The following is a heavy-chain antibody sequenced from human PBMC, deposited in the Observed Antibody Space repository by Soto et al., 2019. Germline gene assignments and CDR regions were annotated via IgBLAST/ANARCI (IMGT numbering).Heavy chain of an antibody. CDR2: ISDAAGSA. D-gene: IGHD4-17*01. Sequence: QSGGSLRLSCAASGFTFSSYAMSWVRQVPGKGLEWVSTISDAAGSAYYVDSVKGRFTISRDNSKKTLYLQMNSLRAEDSAVYYCARPYGGKIGDAPDLWGPGTMVTVSS. CDR3: ARPYGGKIGDAPDL. V-gene: IGHV3-23*01. CDR1: GFTFSSYA. J-gene: IGHJ3*01.